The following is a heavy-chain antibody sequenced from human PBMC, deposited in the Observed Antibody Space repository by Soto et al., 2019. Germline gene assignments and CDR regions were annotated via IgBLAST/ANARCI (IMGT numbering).Heavy chain of an antibody. CDR3: ARAGHIQTSAVIDY. Sequence: GGSLRLSCAASGFTFSSYAMHWVRQAPGKGLEWVAVISYDGNNKYYADSVKGRFTISRDNSKNTLYLQMNSLRAEDTAVYYCARAGHIQTSAVIDYWGQGTLVTVSS. D-gene: IGHD3-16*02. J-gene: IGHJ4*02. CDR2: ISYDGNNK. V-gene: IGHV3-30-3*01. CDR1: GFTFSSYA.